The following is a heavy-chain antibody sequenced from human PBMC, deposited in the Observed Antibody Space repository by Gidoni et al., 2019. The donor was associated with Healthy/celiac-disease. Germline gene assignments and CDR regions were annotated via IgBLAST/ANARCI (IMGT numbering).Heavy chain of an antibody. J-gene: IGHJ4*02. CDR1: GVTLSSSE. CDR2: IRISCSPI. V-gene: IGHV3-48*03. CDR3: ARAGMVRGVIITERTGIDY. Sequence: EVQLVESGGGLVQPGGSLRLSCAASGVTLSSSEMNCVRQAPGKGLEWVSYIRISCSPIYYADSVKGRFTISRDNAKNSLYLQMNSLSSEDTAVYYCARAGMVRGVIITERTGIDYWGQGTLVTVSS. D-gene: IGHD3-10*01.